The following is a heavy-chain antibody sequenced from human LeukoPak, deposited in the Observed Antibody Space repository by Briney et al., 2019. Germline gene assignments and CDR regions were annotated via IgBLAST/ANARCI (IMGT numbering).Heavy chain of an antibody. V-gene: IGHV1-18*01. D-gene: IGHD6-13*01. J-gene: IGHJ5*02. CDR2: ISAYNGNT. CDR1: GYTFTSYG. Sequence: ASVKVSCKASGYTFTSYGISWVRQAPGQGLERMGWISAYNGNTNYAQKLQGRVTMTTDTSTSTAYMELRSLRSDDTAVYYCARDFTIAAAGTGWFDPWGQGTLVTVSS. CDR3: ARDFTIAAAGTGWFDP.